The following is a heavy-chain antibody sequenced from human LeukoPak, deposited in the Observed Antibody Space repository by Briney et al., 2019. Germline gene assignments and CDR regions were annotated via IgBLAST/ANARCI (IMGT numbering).Heavy chain of an antibody. Sequence: GGSLRLSCAASGFTVSINYMSWVRQAPGKGLEWVSVIYSGGSTYYADSVKGRFTISRDNSKNTLYLQMNSLRAEDTAVYYCATQSGYDSSGSLYFQHWGRGTLVTVSS. CDR1: GFTVSINY. CDR2: IYSGGST. V-gene: IGHV3-53*01. J-gene: IGHJ1*01. D-gene: IGHD3-22*01. CDR3: ATQSGYDSSGSLYFQH.